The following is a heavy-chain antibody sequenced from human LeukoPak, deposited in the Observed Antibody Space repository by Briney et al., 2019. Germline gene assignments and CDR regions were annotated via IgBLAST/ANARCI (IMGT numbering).Heavy chain of an antibody. CDR3: ARGTTVTRYFDL. D-gene: IGHD4-17*01. CDR2: INHSGST. CDR1: GGSFSGYY. J-gene: IGHJ2*01. V-gene: IGHV4-34*01. Sequence: PSETLSLTCAVYGGSFSGYYWSWIRQLPGKGLEWIGEINHSGSTNYNPSLKSRVTISVDTSKNQFSLKLSSVTAADTAVYYCARGTTVTRYFDLWGRGTLVTVSS.